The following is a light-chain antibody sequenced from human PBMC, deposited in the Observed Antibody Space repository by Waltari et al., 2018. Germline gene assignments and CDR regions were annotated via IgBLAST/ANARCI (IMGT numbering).Light chain of an antibody. V-gene: IGLV2-14*03. CDR2: HVS. CDR1: SSDVGDYNY. Sequence: QSALTQPAPVSGSPGQSITISCTGTSSDVGDYNYVSWSQRHPGKAPKLIILHVSTRHSAVSTRFACPKSGDTASLTISWLEAEHEADYYCSSCTSSSTYVVFGGGTKLTVL. J-gene: IGLJ2*01. CDR3: SSCTSSSTYVV.